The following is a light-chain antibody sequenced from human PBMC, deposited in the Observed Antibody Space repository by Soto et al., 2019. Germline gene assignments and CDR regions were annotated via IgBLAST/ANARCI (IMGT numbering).Light chain of an antibody. CDR1: QSVGSSY. CDR2: GTS. Sequence: EVVLTQSPGTLSLSPGERATLSCSASQSVGSSYLAWYQQKPGQAPRVLIYGTSSRATGIPDRFSGSGSGTEFTLTISSLQSEDFAVYYCQQYNNWPRTFGQGTKVDIK. V-gene: IGKV3-20*01. CDR3: QQYNNWPRT. J-gene: IGKJ1*01.